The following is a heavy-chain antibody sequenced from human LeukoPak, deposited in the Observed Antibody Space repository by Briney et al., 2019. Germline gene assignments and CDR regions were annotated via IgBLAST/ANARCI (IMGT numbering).Heavy chain of an antibody. CDR1: GFTFRSYG. Sequence: GGSLRLSCVASGFTFRSYGIHWVHQAPGKGLEWVAVIWSDGSTKFYADSVKGRFTISRDDSKNTLSLQMNILRADDTGVYYCARGRDEYSSSPHESWGQGTLVTVSS. D-gene: IGHD6-6*01. J-gene: IGHJ4*02. CDR3: ARGRDEYSSSPHES. V-gene: IGHV3-33*01. CDR2: IWSDGSTK.